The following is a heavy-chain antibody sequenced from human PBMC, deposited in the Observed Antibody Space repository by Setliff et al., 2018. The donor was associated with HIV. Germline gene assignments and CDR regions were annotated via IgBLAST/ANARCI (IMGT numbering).Heavy chain of an antibody. CDR1: GFTISRYE. Sequence: GGSLRLSCAASGFTISRYEMYWVRQAPGKGLECVSYINSGGNTIYCADSVKGRFTISRDDAKNSLYLQMNSLRAEDTAVYYCASLNYNFWGGEYTDYWGQGTSVTVSS. J-gene: IGHJ4*02. V-gene: IGHV3-48*03. CDR3: ASLNYNFWGGEYTDY. D-gene: IGHD3-3*01. CDR2: INSGGNTI.